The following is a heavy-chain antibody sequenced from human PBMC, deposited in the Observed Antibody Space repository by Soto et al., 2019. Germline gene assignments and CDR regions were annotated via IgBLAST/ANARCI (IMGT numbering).Heavy chain of an antibody. CDR3: XXXXXXXXXXXXXXXXXXXXMDV. Sequence: QVQLVQSGAEVKKPGSSVKVSCKASGDTFSTYSITWMRQVPGQGLEWMGGIIPRSAKSNYAQKFQGRVTITADESTSXXXXXXXXXXXXXXXXXXXXXXXXXXXXXXXXXXXXXXXMDVWGQGTTVTVSS. CDR2: IIPRSAKS. V-gene: IGHV1-69*12. CDR1: GDTFSTYS. J-gene: IGHJ6*02.